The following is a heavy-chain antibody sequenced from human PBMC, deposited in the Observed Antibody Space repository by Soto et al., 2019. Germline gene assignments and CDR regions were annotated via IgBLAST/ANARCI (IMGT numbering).Heavy chain of an antibody. D-gene: IGHD2-21*01. V-gene: IGHV1-8*01. CDR2: INPNSGNT. J-gene: IGHJ6*02. Sequence: ASVKVSCKASGYIFTNYDINWVRQATGQGLEYLGWINPNSGNTGYVQKFQGRVTMTRNTSINTAYMELNSLRSEDTAVYYCAREGVAPYSYYGTDVWGQGTQVTVSS. CDR3: AREGVAPYSYYGTDV. CDR1: GYIFTNYD.